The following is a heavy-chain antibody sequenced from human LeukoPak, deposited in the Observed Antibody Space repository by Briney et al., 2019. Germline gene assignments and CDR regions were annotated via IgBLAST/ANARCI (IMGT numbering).Heavy chain of an antibody. CDR1: GFAFIYSD. V-gene: IGHV3-23*01. Sequence: GGSLRLSCAASGFAFIYSDMAWVRQALGKGLEWVSAITSDSTKTFYADSVRGRFSISRDNSKNTLYLQMNSLRAEDTAVYYCARDYNWGDGAFDIWGQGTMVTVSS. J-gene: IGHJ3*02. CDR2: ITSDSTKT. D-gene: IGHD7-27*01. CDR3: ARDYNWGDGAFDI.